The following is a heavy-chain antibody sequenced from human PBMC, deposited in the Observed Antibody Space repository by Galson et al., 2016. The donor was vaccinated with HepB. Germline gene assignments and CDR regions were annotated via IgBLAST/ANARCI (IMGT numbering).Heavy chain of an antibody. CDR3: ARQAASGRRGWFDP. J-gene: IGHJ5*02. CDR2: ISFDGSDK. Sequence: SLRLSCAASGFTFSSYAMPWARQAPGKGLEWVALISFDGSDKCYADSMRGRFTISRDNSKSTLYLQMNSLRVDDTAVYYCARQAASGRRGWFDPWGQGTLVTVSS. CDR1: GFTFSSYA. V-gene: IGHV3-30*04. D-gene: IGHD6-13*01.